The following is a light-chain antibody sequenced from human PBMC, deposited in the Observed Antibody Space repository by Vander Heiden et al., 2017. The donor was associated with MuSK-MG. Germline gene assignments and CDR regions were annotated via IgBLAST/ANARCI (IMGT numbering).Light chain of an antibody. CDR2: GAS. CDR1: QSVSGSS. CDR3: QQYGRSPEWT. V-gene: IGKV3-20*01. J-gene: IGKJ1*01. Sequence: EIALTQSPGTLSLTPGERATLSCRASQSVSGSSLAWYQQKPGQAPRLLIYGASSRATGIPDRFSGSGYGADFTLTINRREPEDFAVYYCQQYGRSPEWTFGQGTKVEVK.